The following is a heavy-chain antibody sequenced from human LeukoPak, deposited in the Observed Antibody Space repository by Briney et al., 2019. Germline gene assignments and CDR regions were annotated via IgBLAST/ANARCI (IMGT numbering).Heavy chain of an antibody. CDR3: ATDPIAVAGTGYYYYGMDV. CDR1: GYTLTELS. V-gene: IGHV1-24*01. D-gene: IGHD6-19*01. Sequence: ASVKVSCKVSGYTLTELSMHWVRQAPGKGLGWMGGFDPEDGETIYAQKFQGRVTMTEDTSTDTAYMELSSLRSEDTAVYYCATDPIAVAGTGYYYYGMDVWGQGTTVTVSS. J-gene: IGHJ6*02. CDR2: FDPEDGET.